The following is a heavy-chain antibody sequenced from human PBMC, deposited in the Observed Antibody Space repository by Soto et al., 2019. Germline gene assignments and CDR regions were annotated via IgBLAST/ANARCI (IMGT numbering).Heavy chain of an antibody. CDR3: AKVRGYRGYDGFDY. J-gene: IGHJ4*02. D-gene: IGHD5-12*01. V-gene: IGHV3-9*01. CDR1: GFTFDDYA. Sequence: GGSLRLSCAASGFTFDDYAMHWVRQAPGKGLEWVSGISWNSGSIGYADSVKGRFTISRDNAKNSLYLQMNSLRAEDRALYDCAKVRGYRGYDGFDYWGQGTLVTVSS. CDR2: ISWNSGSI.